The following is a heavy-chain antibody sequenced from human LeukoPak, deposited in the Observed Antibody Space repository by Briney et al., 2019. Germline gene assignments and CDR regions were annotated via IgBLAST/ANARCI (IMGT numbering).Heavy chain of an antibody. J-gene: IGHJ4*02. Sequence: SETLSLTCAAYGGSFSGYYWSWIRQPPGKGLEWIGEINHSGSTNYNPSLKSRVTISVDTSKNQFSLKLSSVTAADTAVYYCARGKIADDSSGYYSDYWGQGTLVTVSS. V-gene: IGHV4-34*01. CDR2: INHSGST. D-gene: IGHD3-22*01. CDR1: GGSFSGYY. CDR3: ARGKIADDSSGYYSDY.